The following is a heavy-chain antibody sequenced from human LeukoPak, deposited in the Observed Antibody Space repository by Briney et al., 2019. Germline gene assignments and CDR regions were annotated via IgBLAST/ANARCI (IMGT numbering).Heavy chain of an antibody. CDR3: ARASVRGAHKTYNWFDP. J-gene: IGHJ5*02. CDR2: VSYDGSNK. D-gene: IGHD3-10*01. CDR1: GFTFSSYA. V-gene: IGHV3-30*04. Sequence: GRSLRLSCAASGFTFSSYAMHSVRQAPGKGLEWVAVVSYDGSNKYYADSVKGRFTISRDNSKNTLYLQMNSLRAEDTAVYYCARASVRGAHKTYNWFDPWGQGTLVTVSS.